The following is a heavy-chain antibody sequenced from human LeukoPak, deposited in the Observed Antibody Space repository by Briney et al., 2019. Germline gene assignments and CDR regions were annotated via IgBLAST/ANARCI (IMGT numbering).Heavy chain of an antibody. V-gene: IGHV4-39*01. Sequence: SETLSLTCTVSGGSISSSSFYWGWIRQPPGKGLEWIGSIFSGGSTYYNPSLKSRVAISVDTSKNQFSLKLSSVTAADTAVYYCARGGSSSWFKVDYWGQGTLVTVSS. CDR2: IFSGGST. CDR1: GGSISSSSFY. CDR3: ARGGSSSWFKVDY. J-gene: IGHJ4*02. D-gene: IGHD6-13*01.